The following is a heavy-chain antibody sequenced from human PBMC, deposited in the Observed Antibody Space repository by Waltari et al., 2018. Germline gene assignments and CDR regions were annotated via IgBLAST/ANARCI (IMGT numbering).Heavy chain of an antibody. J-gene: IGHJ6*03. CDR3: ARDHSAMDPYYYYYYYMDV. CDR2: ISAYKGNT. CDR1: GYTFTSYG. Sequence: QVQLVQSGAEVKKPGASVKVSCKASGYTFTSYGISWVRQAPGQGLEWMGWISAYKGNTNYAQKLQGRVTMTTDTSTSTAYMELRSLRSDDTAVYYCARDHSAMDPYYYYYYYMDVWGKGTTVTVSS. V-gene: IGHV1-18*01. D-gene: IGHD5-18*01.